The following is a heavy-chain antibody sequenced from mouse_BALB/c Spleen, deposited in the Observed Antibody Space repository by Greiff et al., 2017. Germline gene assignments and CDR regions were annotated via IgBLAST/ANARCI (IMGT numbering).Heavy chain of an antibody. CDR1: GFSLTSYG. CDR3: AREKYGNYRYFDV. J-gene: IGHJ1*01. V-gene: IGHV2-9*02. CDR2: IWAGGST. D-gene: IGHD2-10*02. Sequence: QVQLQQSGPGLVAPSQSLSITCTVSGFSLTSYGVHWVRQPPGKGLEWLGVIWAGGSTNYNSALMSRLSISKDNSKSQVFLKMNSLQTDDTAMYYCAREKYGNYRYFDVWGAGTTVTVSS.